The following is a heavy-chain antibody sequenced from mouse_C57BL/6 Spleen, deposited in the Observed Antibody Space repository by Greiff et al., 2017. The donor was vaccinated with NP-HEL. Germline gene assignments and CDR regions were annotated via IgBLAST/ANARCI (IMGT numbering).Heavy chain of an antibody. CDR3: AIFITAMDY. D-gene: IGHD1-1*01. J-gene: IGHJ4*01. V-gene: IGHV1-61*01. CDR1: GYTFTSYW. Sequence: QVQLQQPGAELVRPGSSVKLSCKASGYTFTSYWMDWVKQRPGQGLEWIGNIYPSDSETHYNQKFKDKVTLTVDKSSSPAYMQLSSLTSEDSAVYYCAIFITAMDYWGQGTSVTVSS. CDR2: IYPSDSET.